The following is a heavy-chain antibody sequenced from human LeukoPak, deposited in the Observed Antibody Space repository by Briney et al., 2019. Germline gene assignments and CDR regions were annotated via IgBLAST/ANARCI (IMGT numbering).Heavy chain of an antibody. V-gene: IGHV3-21*01. D-gene: IGHD6-6*01. CDR1: GFTFGSYS. CDR3: AWSGAGSIAASATVL. J-gene: IGHJ4*02. CDR2: ISSSSSYI. Sequence: PGGSLRLSCAASGFTFGSYSMNWVRQAPGKGLEWVSSISSSSSYIYYADSVKGRFTISRDNAKNSLYLQMNSLRAEDTAVYYCAWSGAGSIAASATVLWGQGTLVTVSS.